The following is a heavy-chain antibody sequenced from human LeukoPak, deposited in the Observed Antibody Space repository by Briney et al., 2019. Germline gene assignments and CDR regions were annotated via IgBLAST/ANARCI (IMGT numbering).Heavy chain of an antibody. Sequence: SQTLSLTCAISGDSVSSNSAAWNWIRQSPSRGLEWLGRTYYRSKWYNDYAVSAKSRITINPDTSKNQFSLQLNSVTPEDTAVYYCARDSYDILTGYYGMDVWGKGTTVTVSS. CDR2: TYYRSKWYN. CDR3: ARDSYDILTGYYGMDV. CDR1: GDSVSSNSAA. V-gene: IGHV6-1*01. J-gene: IGHJ6*04. D-gene: IGHD3-9*01.